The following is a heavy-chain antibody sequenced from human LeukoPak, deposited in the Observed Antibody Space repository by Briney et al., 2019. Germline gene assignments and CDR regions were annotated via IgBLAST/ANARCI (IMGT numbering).Heavy chain of an antibody. D-gene: IGHD3-10*01. J-gene: IGHJ6*03. CDR2: IYRGGST. CDR1: GFTVSSNY. Sequence: PGGSLRLSCAASGFTVSSNYMSWVRQAPGKGLEWVSIIYRGGSTNYADSVKGRFTISRDNSKNTLYLQMNSLRAEDTAVYYCASGSESYRTPYYYMDVWGKGTTVTVSS. CDR3: ASGSESYRTPYYYMDV. V-gene: IGHV3-53*01.